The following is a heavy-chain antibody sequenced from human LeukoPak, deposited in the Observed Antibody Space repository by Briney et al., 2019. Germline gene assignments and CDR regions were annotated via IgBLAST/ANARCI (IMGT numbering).Heavy chain of an antibody. D-gene: IGHD3-10*01. CDR3: ARLKGSKGWSDP. CDR1: GGTFSSYA. J-gene: IGHJ5*02. V-gene: IGHV1-69*13. CDR2: IIPIFGTA. Sequence: SVKVSCKASGGTFSSYAISWVRQAPGQGLEWMGGIIPIFGTANYAQKFQGRVTITADESTSTAYMELSSLRSEDTAVYYCARLKGSKGWSDPWGQGTLVTVSS.